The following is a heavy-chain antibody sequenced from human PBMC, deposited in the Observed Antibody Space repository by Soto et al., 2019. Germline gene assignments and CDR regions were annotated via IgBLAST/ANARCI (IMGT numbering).Heavy chain of an antibody. Sequence: QVQLVESGGGVVQPGRSLRLSCAASGFTFSSYAMHWVRQAPGKGLEWVAVISYDGSNKYYADSVKGRFTISRDNSKNTLYLQMNSLRAEDTAVYYCARTCGGDCLDAFDIWGQGTMVTVSS. CDR1: GFTFSSYA. J-gene: IGHJ3*02. D-gene: IGHD2-21*02. CDR2: ISYDGSNK. CDR3: ARTCGGDCLDAFDI. V-gene: IGHV3-30-3*01.